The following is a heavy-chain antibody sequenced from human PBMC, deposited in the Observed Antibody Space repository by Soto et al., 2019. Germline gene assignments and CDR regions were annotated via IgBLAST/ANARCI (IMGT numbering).Heavy chain of an antibody. CDR1: GYSFTSYW. V-gene: IGHV5-10-1*01. CDR2: IDPSDSYT. Sequence: RESLKISCKGSGYSFTSYWIGWVRQMPGKGLEWMGRIDPSDSYTNYSPSFQGHVTISADKSISTAYLQWSSLKASDTAMYYCARHALYYYDSSGSADAFDIWGQGTMVTVSS. CDR3: ARHALYYYDSSGSADAFDI. D-gene: IGHD3-22*01. J-gene: IGHJ3*02.